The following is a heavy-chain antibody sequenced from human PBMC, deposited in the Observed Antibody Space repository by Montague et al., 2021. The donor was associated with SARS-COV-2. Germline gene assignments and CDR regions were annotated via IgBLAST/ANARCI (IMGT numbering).Heavy chain of an antibody. CDR2: ISGSSSTK. V-gene: IGHV3-48*02. Sequence: SLSLSWAASGFIFSSHNMNWVRQAPGKGLEWVSFISGSSSTKYYADSVKGCFTISRDNAKNSLYLQMNSLSDDDTAVYYCTRKFASWGQGTLVTVSS. J-gene: IGHJ4*02. CDR1: GFIFSSHN. CDR3: TRKFAS.